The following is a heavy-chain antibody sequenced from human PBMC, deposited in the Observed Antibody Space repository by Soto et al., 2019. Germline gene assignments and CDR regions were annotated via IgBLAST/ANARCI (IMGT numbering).Heavy chain of an antibody. J-gene: IGHJ6*02. CDR2: ISYDGSNK. Sequence: GGSLRLSCAASGFTFSSYAMHWVRQAPGKGLEWVAVISYDGSNKYYADSVKGRFTISRDNSKNTLYLQMNSLRAEDTAVYYCARDGAERRDGMDVWGQGTTVTVSS. CDR3: ARDGAERRDGMDV. V-gene: IGHV3-30-3*01. D-gene: IGHD3-10*01. CDR1: GFTFSSYA.